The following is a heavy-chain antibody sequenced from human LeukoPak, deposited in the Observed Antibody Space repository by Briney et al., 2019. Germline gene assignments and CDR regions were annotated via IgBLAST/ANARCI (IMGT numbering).Heavy chain of an antibody. CDR1: EFIVSTNY. D-gene: IGHD6-19*01. CDR2: IYSSGST. CDR3: ARPETSGWYCKD. J-gene: IGHJ4*02. V-gene: IGHV3-53*01. Sequence: GGSLRLSCAASEFIVSTNYMSWVRQAPGKGLEWVSVIYSSGSTYYGDSVTGRFTISRDNSKNTLYLQMNSLRAEDTAVYYCARPETSGWYCKDWGQGTLVTVSS.